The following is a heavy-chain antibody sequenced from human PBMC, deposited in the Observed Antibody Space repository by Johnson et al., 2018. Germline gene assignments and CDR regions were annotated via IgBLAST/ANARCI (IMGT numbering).Heavy chain of an antibody. Sequence: EVQLVETGGGLVQPGGSLRLSCAASGFIFSSYWMHWVRQAPGTGLVWLSRINSDGSDTSYADSVKGRFTMSRDNAKNTLFLQMKSLRVDDTAGYYCARGNGHGFDMWGQGTMVAVSS. V-gene: IGHV3-74*01. CDR2: INSDGSDT. J-gene: IGHJ3*02. CDR1: GFIFSSYW. CDR3: ARGNGHGFDM. D-gene: IGHD2-8*01.